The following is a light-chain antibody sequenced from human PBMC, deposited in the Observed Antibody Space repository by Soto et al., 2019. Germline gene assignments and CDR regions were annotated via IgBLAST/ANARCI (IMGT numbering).Light chain of an antibody. CDR2: EVS. CDR3: MQSTQRPPT. Sequence: DVVMTQTPLSLSVAPGQPASISCKSSQSLLHITGETFLFWYLQKPGQSPQLLIYEVSTRVSGVPDRFSGSRSGADFTLEISRVETDDVGIYYCMQSTQRPPTFGQGTRLEIK. V-gene: IGKV2D-29*02. CDR1: QSLLHITGETF. J-gene: IGKJ5*01.